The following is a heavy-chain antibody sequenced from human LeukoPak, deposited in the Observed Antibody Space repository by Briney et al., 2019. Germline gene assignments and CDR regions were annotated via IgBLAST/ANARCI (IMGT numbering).Heavy chain of an antibody. CDR1: GFTVSSNY. J-gene: IGHJ3*02. D-gene: IGHD3-10*01. Sequence: GGSLRLSCAASGFTVSSNYMSWVRQAPGKGLEWVSAISGSGGSTYYADSVKGRFTISRDNSKNTLYLQMNSLRAEDTAVYYCAKDLRITMVRGAFDIWGQGTMVTVSS. CDR3: AKDLRITMVRGAFDI. CDR2: ISGSGGST. V-gene: IGHV3-23*01.